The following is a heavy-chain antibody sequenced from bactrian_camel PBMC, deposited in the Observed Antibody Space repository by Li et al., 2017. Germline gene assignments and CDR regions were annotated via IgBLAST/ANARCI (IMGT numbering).Heavy chain of an antibody. CDR1: GFTFRHYD. CDR2: ISVDASRT. Sequence: VQLVESGGGSVQPGGSLRLACVASGFTFRHYDMHWVRQAPGRGLEWVSAISVDASRTKDADSVKGRVTISQDYAKNTMYLQMNSLKTEDTAVYRCATGPSLVRHVAYARWGFAYWGQGTQVTVS. D-gene: IGHD5*01. CDR3: ATGPSLVRHVAYARWGFAY. J-gene: IGHJ6*01. V-gene: IGHV3S40*01.